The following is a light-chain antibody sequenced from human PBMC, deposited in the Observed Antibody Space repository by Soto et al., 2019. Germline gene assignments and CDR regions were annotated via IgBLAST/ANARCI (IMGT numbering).Light chain of an antibody. CDR3: QSYDSSNHNVV. V-gene: IGLV6-57*04. Sequence: NFMLTQPHSVSESPGKTVTISCTRSSGSIANNYVQWYQQRPGSAPTTVIYDDKQRPSGVPDRFSGSIDSSSNSASLTISGLKTEDEADYYCQSYDSSNHNVVFGGGTQLTVL. CDR2: DDK. CDR1: SGSIANNY. J-gene: IGLJ2*01.